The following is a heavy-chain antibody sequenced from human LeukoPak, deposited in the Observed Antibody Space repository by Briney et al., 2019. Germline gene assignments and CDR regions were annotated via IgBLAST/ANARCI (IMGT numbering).Heavy chain of an antibody. Sequence: PGGSLRLSCTASGFTFSNFWMGWVRQAPGKGLEWVAVISYDGSNKYYADSVKGRFTISRDNSKNTLYLQMNSLRAEDTAVYYCARIHDYGDYSYFDYWGQGTLVTVSS. V-gene: IGHV3-30-3*01. J-gene: IGHJ4*02. CDR2: ISYDGSNK. CDR1: GFTFSNFW. CDR3: ARIHDYGDYSYFDY. D-gene: IGHD4-17*01.